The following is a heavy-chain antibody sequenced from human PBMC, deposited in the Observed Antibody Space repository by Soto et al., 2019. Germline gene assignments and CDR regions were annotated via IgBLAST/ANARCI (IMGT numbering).Heavy chain of an antibody. CDR3: ARGTMDPGIFDY. CDR2: IIPIFGTA. J-gene: IGHJ4*02. Sequence: GASVKVSCKASGGTFSSYAISWVRQAPGQGLEWMGGIIPIFGTANYAQKFQGRVTITADESTSTAYMELSSLRSEDMAVYYCARGTMDPGIFDYWGQGTLVTVSS. V-gene: IGHV1-69*13. CDR1: GGTFSSYA. D-gene: IGHD3-10*01.